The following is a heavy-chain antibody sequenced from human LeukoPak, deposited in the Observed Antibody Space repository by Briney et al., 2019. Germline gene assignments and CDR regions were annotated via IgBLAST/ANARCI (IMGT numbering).Heavy chain of an antibody. J-gene: IGHJ3*01. V-gene: IGHV4-59*01. CDR3: ARVGRYYDSSGYSIDAFDV. CDR1: GGSISSDH. D-gene: IGHD3-22*01. CDR2: IFYTGNT. Sequence: SETLSLTCTVSGGSISSDHWTRIRQPPGKGLEWIGYIFYTGNTNYNPSLQSRVTISIDTSKNQFSLRLSSVTAADTAVYFCARVGRYYDSSGYSIDAFDVWGQGTMVTVSS.